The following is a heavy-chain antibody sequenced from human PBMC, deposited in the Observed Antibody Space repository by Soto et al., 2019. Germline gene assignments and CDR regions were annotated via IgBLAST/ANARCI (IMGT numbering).Heavy chain of an antibody. D-gene: IGHD3-3*01. CDR3: ARADEIEVRFLEWLPSGYFDY. Sequence: GGSLRLSCAASGFTFSSYWMHWVRQAPGKGLVWVSRINSDGSSTSYADSVKGRFTISRDNAKNTLYLQMNSLRAEDTAVYYCARADEIEVRFLEWLPSGYFDYWGQGTLVTVSS. CDR1: GFTFSSYW. V-gene: IGHV3-74*01. J-gene: IGHJ4*02. CDR2: INSDGSST.